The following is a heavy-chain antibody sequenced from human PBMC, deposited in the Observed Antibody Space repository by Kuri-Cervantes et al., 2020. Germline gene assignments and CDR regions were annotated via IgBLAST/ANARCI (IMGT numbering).Heavy chain of an antibody. CDR3: MVAASTTDY. D-gene: IGHD6-13*01. Sequence: GGSLRLSCAASGFTVSSNYMSWVRQAPGKGLEWVSVIYSGGSTYYADSVKGRFTISRDNSKNTLYMEMNRVKTDDTAVYFCMVAASTTDYWGQGTLVTVSS. J-gene: IGHJ4*02. V-gene: IGHV3-53*05. CDR2: IYSGGST. CDR1: GFTVSSNY.